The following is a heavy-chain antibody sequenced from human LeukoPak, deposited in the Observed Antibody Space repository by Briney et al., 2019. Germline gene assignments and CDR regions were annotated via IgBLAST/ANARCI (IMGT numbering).Heavy chain of an antibody. CDR2: IIPIFGTA. CDR3: ARVRGPYSGSYGGDTHYYYYYMDV. D-gene: IGHD1-26*01. V-gene: IGHV1-69*13. J-gene: IGHJ6*03. Sequence: SVKVSCKASGGTFSSYASSWVRQAPGQRLEWVGGIIPIFGTANYAQKFQGRVTITADESTSTAYMELSSLRSEDTAVYYCARVRGPYSGSYGGDTHYYYYYMDVWGKGTTVTNSS. CDR1: GGTFSSYA.